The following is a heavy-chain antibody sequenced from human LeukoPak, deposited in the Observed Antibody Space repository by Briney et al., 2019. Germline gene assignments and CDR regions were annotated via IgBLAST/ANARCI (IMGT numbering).Heavy chain of an antibody. CDR2: ISGSGGSK. J-gene: IGHJ3*01. CDR1: GFIFSSYA. Sequence: GGSLRLSCAASGFIFSSYAMSWGRQAPGKGLEWVSEISGSGGSKYYADSVKGRFTISRDNSKNTLYLQMNSLRAEDTAVYYCAKEDLMGMIVVDNDALDVWGQGTMVTVSS. V-gene: IGHV3-23*01. D-gene: IGHD3-22*01. CDR3: AKEDLMGMIVVDNDALDV.